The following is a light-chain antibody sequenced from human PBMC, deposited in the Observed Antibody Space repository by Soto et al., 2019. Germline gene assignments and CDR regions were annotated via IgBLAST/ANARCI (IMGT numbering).Light chain of an antibody. CDR2: AAS. CDR1: QGISNY. CDR3: IRHDLYPWT. J-gene: IGKJ1*01. V-gene: IGKV1-17*03. Sequence: DIQMTQSPSAMSASVGDRVNITCRASQGISNYLAWFQLKPGKVPKRLMYAASTLQSGVQSRFSGSGSGTEFTLTISSLQPEDFATYYCIRHDLYPWTFGQGTKVDIK.